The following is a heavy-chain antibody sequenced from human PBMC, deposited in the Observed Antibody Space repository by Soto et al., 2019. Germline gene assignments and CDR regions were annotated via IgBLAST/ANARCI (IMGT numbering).Heavy chain of an antibody. CDR3: ARDYGDYPPTYYYYYGMDV. V-gene: IGHV1-18*01. CDR1: GYTFTSYG. D-gene: IGHD4-17*01. J-gene: IGHJ6*02. Sequence: AASVKVSCKASGYTFTSYGISWVRQAPGQGLEWMGWISAYNGNTNYAQKLQGRVTMTTDTSTSTAYMELRSLRSDDTAVYYCARDYGDYPPTYYYYYGMDVWGQGTTVTV. CDR2: ISAYNGNT.